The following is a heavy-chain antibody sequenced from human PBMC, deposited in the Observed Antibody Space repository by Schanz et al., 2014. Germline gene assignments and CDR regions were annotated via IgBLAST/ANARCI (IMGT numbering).Heavy chain of an antibody. V-gene: IGHV1-69*02. CDR1: GGTFSSDT. D-gene: IGHD6-13*01. CDR2: IIPILGIA. J-gene: IGHJ4*02. Sequence: QVHLVQSGAEVKKPGSSVKVSCKASGGTFSSDTFSWVRQAPGQGLEWMGRIIPILGIANYAQKFQGRVTITADKSTCTAYMDVSSLRSEDTAVYYCASSGAGYSSSWDFDYWGQGTLVTVSS. CDR3: ASSGAGYSSSWDFDY.